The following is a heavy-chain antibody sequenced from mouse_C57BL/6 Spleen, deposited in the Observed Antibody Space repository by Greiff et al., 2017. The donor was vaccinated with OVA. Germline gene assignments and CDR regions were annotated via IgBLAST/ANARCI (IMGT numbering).Heavy chain of an antibody. CDR3: ARDYYGSSYVRYFDV. D-gene: IGHD1-1*01. Sequence: EVKLVESGGGLVKPGGSLKLSCAASGFTFSDYGMHWVRQAPEKGLEWVAYISSGSSTIYYADTVKGRFTISRDNAKNTLFLQMTSLRSEDTAMYYCARDYYGSSYVRYFDVWGTGTTVTVSS. CDR2: ISSGSSTI. V-gene: IGHV5-17*01. CDR1: GFTFSDYG. J-gene: IGHJ1*03.